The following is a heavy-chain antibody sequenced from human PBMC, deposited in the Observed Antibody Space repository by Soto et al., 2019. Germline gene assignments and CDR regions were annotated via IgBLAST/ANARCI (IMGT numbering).Heavy chain of an antibody. D-gene: IGHD4-17*01. CDR2: INPNSGGT. Sequence: ASVKVSCKASGYTFTGYYMHWVRQAPGQGLEWVGWINPNSGGTNYAQKFQGRVTMTRDTSISTAYMELSRLRSDDTAVYYCARSAYGDYVALGGYYYYGMDVWGQGTTVTVSS. J-gene: IGHJ6*02. CDR3: ARSAYGDYVALGGYYYYGMDV. V-gene: IGHV1-2*02. CDR1: GYTFTGYY.